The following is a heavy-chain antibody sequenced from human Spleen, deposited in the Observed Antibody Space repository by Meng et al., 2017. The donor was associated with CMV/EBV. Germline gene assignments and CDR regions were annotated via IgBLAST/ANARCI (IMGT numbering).Heavy chain of an antibody. CDR1: GGTFSSYA. Sequence: SVKVSCKASGGTFSSYAISWVRQAPGQGLEWMGGIIPIFGTANYAQKLQGRVTITTDESTSIAYMELSSLRSGDPAVYYCARGGKGWELPYFDYWGQGTLVTVSS. D-gene: IGHD1-26*01. V-gene: IGHV1-69*05. CDR3: ARGGKGWELPYFDY. CDR2: IIPIFGTA. J-gene: IGHJ4*02.